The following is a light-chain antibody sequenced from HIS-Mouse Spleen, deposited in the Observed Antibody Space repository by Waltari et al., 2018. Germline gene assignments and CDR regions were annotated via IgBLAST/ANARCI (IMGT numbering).Light chain of an antibody. CDR1: SSNIGAGYD. CDR2: GNS. J-gene: IGLJ3*02. Sequence: QSVLTQPPSVSGAPGQRVTISCTGSSSNIGAGYDVHWYQRLPGTAPKLPIYGNSNRPSGVPDRVSGAKSGTSASLAITGLQAEDEADYYCQSYDSSLSGPWVFGGGTKLTVL. V-gene: IGLV1-40*01. CDR3: QSYDSSLSGPWV.